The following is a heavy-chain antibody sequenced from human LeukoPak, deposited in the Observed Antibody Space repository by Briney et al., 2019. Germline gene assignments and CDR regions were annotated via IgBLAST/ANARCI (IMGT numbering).Heavy chain of an antibody. J-gene: IGHJ4*02. Sequence: ASVKVSCKASGGTFSSYAISWVRQAPGQGLEWMGRIIPILGIANYAQKFQGRVTITADESTSTAYMELSSLRSEDTDVYYCARGYSSSWYSGEEDYWGQGTLVTVSS. CDR3: ARGYSSSWYSGEEDY. V-gene: IGHV1-69*04. CDR2: IIPILGIA. D-gene: IGHD6-13*01. CDR1: GGTFSSYA.